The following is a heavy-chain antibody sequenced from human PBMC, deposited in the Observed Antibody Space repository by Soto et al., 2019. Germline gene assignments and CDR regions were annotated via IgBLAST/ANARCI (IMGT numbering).Heavy chain of an antibody. J-gene: IGHJ5*02. CDR1: GYPFIKYG. V-gene: IGHV1-18*04. CDR3: ATSNDTGFDP. CDR2: IKVDSGYT. Sequence: QLQLVQSAAEVKKPGASVRVSCKAYGYPFIKYGISWIRQAPEQGLEWMGWIKVDSGYTNYAQKFQGRVTRTADTSADTAFMELRILRIDDTAVYSCATSNDTGFDPWGHGNLVSVSS. D-gene: IGHD3-9*01.